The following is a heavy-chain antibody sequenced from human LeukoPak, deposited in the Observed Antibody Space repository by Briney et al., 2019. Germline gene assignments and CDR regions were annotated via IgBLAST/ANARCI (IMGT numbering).Heavy chain of an antibody. CDR3: ARDLYRPYYYMDV. J-gene: IGHJ6*03. CDR2: ISSTGRTI. V-gene: IGHV3-48*03. D-gene: IGHD3-10*01. CDR1: GFSFSNYE. Sequence: GGSLRLSCAASGFSFSNYEMNWVRQAPGKGLEWVSYISSTGRTIYYADSVKGRFTISRDNAKNSLYLQMNSLRADDTAVYYCARDLYRPYYYMDVWGKGTTVTVSS.